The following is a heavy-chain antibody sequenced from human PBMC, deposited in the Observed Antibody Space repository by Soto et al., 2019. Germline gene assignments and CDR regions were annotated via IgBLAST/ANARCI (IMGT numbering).Heavy chain of an antibody. D-gene: IGHD1-26*01. CDR1: GGSISSYY. Sequence: PSETLSLTCTVSGGSISSYYWSWIRQPPGKGLEWIGYIYYSGSTNYNPSLKSRVTISVDTSKNQFSLKLSSVTAADTAVYYCARLGGWDDAFDIWGQGTMVTVSS. CDR2: IYYSGST. J-gene: IGHJ3*02. CDR3: ARLGGWDDAFDI. V-gene: IGHV4-59*08.